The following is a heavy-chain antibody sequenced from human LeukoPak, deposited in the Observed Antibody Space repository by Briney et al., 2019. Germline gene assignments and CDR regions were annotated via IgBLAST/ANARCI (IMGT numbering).Heavy chain of an antibody. CDR3: AKDLGSVVTPPSLDY. J-gene: IGHJ4*02. V-gene: IGHV3-53*01. Sequence: GGSLRLSCAASGFTVSSNYMNWVRQAPEKGLEWVSVIYSSGTTYYADSVKGRFTISRDNSKNTLFLQMNSLRVEDTAVYYCAKDLGSVVTPPSLDYWGQGTLVTVSS. D-gene: IGHD4-23*01. CDR2: IYSSGTT. CDR1: GFTVSSNY.